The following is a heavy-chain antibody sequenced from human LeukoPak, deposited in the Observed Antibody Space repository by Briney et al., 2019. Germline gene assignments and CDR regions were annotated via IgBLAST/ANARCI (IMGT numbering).Heavy chain of an antibody. V-gene: IGHV1-8*01. CDR3: ARGSMVRGVIITDYLFDY. Sequence: GASVKVSFKASGYTFTSYDINWVRQATGQGLEWMGWMNPNSGNTGYAQKFQGRVTMTRNTSISTAYMELSSLRSEDTAVYYCARGSMVRGVIITDYLFDYWGQGTLVTVSS. CDR1: GYTFTSYD. J-gene: IGHJ4*02. D-gene: IGHD3-10*01. CDR2: MNPNSGNT.